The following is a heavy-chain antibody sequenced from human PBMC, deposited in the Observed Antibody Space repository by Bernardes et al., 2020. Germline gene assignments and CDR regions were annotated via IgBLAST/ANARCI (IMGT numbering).Heavy chain of an antibody. CDR1: GYSISSASY. D-gene: IGHD2-8*02. CDR2: ISHSGST. V-gene: IGHV4-38-2*01. J-gene: IGHJ4*02. CDR3: SRGLTSPGAAGF. Sequence: SETLSLTCGVSGYSISSASYWGWIRQSPGKGLEWIGSISHSGSTYYNPSLKSRITISLDTSKNQFSLKLTSVTAADTAIYYCSRGLTSPGAAGFWGQGTLVTVSS.